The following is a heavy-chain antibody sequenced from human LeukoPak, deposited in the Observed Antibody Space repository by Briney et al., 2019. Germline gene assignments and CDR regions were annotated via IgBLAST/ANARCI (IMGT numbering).Heavy chain of an antibody. V-gene: IGHV4-59*02. CDR3: ARGAPKIVVVPADIGDAFDI. CDR2: IYYSGST. D-gene: IGHD2-2*02. J-gene: IGHJ3*02. Sequence: GSLRLSCAASGFTVSSNYMSWVRQPPGKGLEWIGYIYYSGSTNYNPSLKSRVTMSVDTSKNQFSLKLSSVTAADTAVYYCARGAPKIVVVPADIGDAFDIWGQGTMVTVSS. CDR1: GFTVSSNY.